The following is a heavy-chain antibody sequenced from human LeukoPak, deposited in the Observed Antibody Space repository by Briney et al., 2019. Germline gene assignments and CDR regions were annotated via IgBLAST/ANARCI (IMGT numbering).Heavy chain of an antibody. CDR3: ARARVAGGNSIDY. CDR1: GFSFSNYW. V-gene: IGHV3-7*01. D-gene: IGHD4-23*01. CDR2: IKQDGREK. J-gene: IGHJ4*02. Sequence: GGSLRLSCAASGFSFSNYWMSWVRQAPGKGLEWVANIKQDGREKNYVDSVKGRFTISRDNAKNSLYLQMNSLRAEDTAVYYCARARVAGGNSIDYWGQGTLVTVSS.